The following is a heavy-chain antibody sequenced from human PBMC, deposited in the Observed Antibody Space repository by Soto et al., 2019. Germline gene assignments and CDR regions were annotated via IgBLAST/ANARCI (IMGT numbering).Heavy chain of an antibody. CDR2: IYYSGST. CDR3: ARVSPDWYDSSGYYVDY. V-gene: IGHV4-61*01. D-gene: IGHD3-22*01. CDR1: GGSVSSGSYY. J-gene: IGHJ4*02. Sequence: QVQLQESGPGLVKPSETLSLTCTVSGGSVSSGSYYWSWIRQPPGKGLEWIGYIYYSGSTNYNPSIKSRVTISVDTAKNRFSLTLSSVTAADTAVYYCARVSPDWYDSSGYYVDYWGQGTLVTVSS.